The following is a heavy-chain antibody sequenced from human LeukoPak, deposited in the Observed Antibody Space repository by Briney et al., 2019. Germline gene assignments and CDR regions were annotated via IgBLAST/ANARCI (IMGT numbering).Heavy chain of an antibody. CDR3: ARETSQKGAHYMDV. Sequence: ASGTLSLTCTVSGGSVSSNNWWSWVRQPPGKGLEWIGEVFHRGSTNYNPSLRSRVTMSVDRSRNQFSLNLISVTAADTAVYYCARETSQKGAHYMDVWGKGTTVTISS. D-gene: IGHD3-16*01. CDR1: GGSVSSNNW. CDR2: VFHRGST. V-gene: IGHV4-4*02. J-gene: IGHJ6*03.